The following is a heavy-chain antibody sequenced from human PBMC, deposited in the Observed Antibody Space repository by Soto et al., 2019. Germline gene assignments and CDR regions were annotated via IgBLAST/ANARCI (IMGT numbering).Heavy chain of an antibody. J-gene: IGHJ4*02. CDR2: INPSGGST. CDR1: GYTFTSYY. Sequence: ASVKVSCKASGYTFTSYYMHWVRQAPGQGLEWMGIINPSGGSTSYAQKFQGRVTMTRDTSTSTVYMELSSLRSEDTAVHYCARALYDSSGYYPYYFDYWGQGTLVTVSS. V-gene: IGHV1-46*01. D-gene: IGHD3-22*01. CDR3: ARALYDSSGYYPYYFDY.